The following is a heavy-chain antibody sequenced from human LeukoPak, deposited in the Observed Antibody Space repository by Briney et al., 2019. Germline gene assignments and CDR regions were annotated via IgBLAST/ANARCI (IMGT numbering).Heavy chain of an antibody. D-gene: IGHD6-19*01. Sequence: GGSLRLSCAASGFTFSSYAMSRVRQAPGKGLEWVSAISTSGVTYYADSVRGRFTISRDNSKNTLYLQMNSLRAEDTALYYCANCVNGVAGLGYWGQGTLVTVSS. J-gene: IGHJ4*02. V-gene: IGHV3-23*01. CDR2: ISTSGVT. CDR3: ANCVNGVAGLGY. CDR1: GFTFSSYA.